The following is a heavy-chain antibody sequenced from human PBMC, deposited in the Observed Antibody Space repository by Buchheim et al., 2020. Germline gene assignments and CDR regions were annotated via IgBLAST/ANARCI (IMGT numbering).Heavy chain of an antibody. CDR3: ATPREGISSGYSYYFDY. V-gene: IGHV1-69*02. CDR1: GGTFSSYT. Sequence: QVQLVQSGAEVKKPGSSMKVSCKASGGTFSSYTISWVRQAPGQGLEWMGRIIPILGIANYAQKFQGRVTITADKSTSKAYMELSSLRSEDTAVYYCATPREGISSGYSYYFDYWGQGTL. J-gene: IGHJ4*02. D-gene: IGHD3-22*01. CDR2: IIPILGIA.